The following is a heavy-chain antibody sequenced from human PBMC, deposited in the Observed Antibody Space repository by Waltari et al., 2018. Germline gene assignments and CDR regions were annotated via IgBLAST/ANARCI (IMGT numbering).Heavy chain of an antibody. CDR1: GGTFSNNY. Sequence: QVQLQQWGAGLSKPSETLSLTCAVYGGTFSNNYWSCIRHPPGKGLEWIGEINPSGSTNYNPSLKSRVTISGDTSKNQFSLELSSVSAADTAVYYCARRGHSSYYYYYMDVWGKGTTVTVSS. J-gene: IGHJ6*03. V-gene: IGHV4-34*01. D-gene: IGHD5-18*01. CDR3: ARRGHSSYYYYYMDV. CDR2: INPSGST.